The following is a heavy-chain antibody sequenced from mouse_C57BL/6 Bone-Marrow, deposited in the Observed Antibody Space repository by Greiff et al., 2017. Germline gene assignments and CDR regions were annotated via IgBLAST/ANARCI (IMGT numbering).Heavy chain of an antibody. CDR3: TTITTVVADWYFDV. Sequence: VQLQQSGAELVRPGASVKLSCTASGFNIKDDYMHWVKQRPEQGLAWIGWIDPENGDTEYASKFQGKATITADTSSNTAYLQLSSLTSEDTAVYYCTTITTVVADWYFDVWGTGTTVTVSS. V-gene: IGHV14-4*01. J-gene: IGHJ1*03. CDR2: IDPENGDT. D-gene: IGHD1-1*01. CDR1: GFNIKDDY.